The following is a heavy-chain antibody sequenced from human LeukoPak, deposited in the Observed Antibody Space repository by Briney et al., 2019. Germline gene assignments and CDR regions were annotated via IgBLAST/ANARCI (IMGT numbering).Heavy chain of an antibody. D-gene: IGHD4-23*01. V-gene: IGHV3-23*01. CDR3: AKDYRHDYGGNVGHFDL. Sequence: PGGSLRLSCAASGVTFSSYAMSWVRQAPGKGLEWVSAISGSGGSTYYADSVKGRFTISRDNAQNSLYLQMNSLRAEDTALYYCAKDYRHDYGGNVGHFDLWGRGTLVTVSS. CDR1: GVTFSSYA. CDR2: ISGSGGST. J-gene: IGHJ2*01.